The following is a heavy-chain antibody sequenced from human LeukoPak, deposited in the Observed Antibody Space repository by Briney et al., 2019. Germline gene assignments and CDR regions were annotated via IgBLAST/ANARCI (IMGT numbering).Heavy chain of an antibody. CDR2: VDPEDGET. Sequence: ASVKVSCKASGCTFTGYYMHWVQQAPGKGLEWMGLVDPEDGETIYAEKFQGRVTITADTSTDTAYMELSSLRSEDTAVYYCATLPAFPITFDYWGQGTLVTVSS. V-gene: IGHV1-69-2*01. CDR3: ATLPAFPITFDY. D-gene: IGHD3-10*01. CDR1: GCTFTGYY. J-gene: IGHJ4*02.